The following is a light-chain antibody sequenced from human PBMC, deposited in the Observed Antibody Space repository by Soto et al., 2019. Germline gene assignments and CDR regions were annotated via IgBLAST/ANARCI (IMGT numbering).Light chain of an antibody. Sequence: QLVLTQPPSASGSPGQSVAISCTGTTSDIGGYDYVSWYQQHPGTAPKLMIYEVNKRPSGVPDRFSGSKSGNTASLTVSGLQAEDEADYYCSSHGGNSPYVFGTGIKLTVL. V-gene: IGLV2-8*01. J-gene: IGLJ1*01. CDR1: TSDIGGYDY. CDR3: SSHGGNSPYV. CDR2: EVN.